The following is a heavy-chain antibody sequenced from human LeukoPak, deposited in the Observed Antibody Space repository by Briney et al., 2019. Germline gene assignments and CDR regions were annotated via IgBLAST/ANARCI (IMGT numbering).Heavy chain of an antibody. Sequence: SETLSLTCTVSGGSISSSSYYWGWIRQPPGKGLEWIGSIYYSGSTYYNPSLKSRVTISVDTSKNQFSPKLSSVTAADTAVYYCARHEPNYNDSSGYYDYWGQGTLVTVSS. J-gene: IGHJ4*02. CDR3: ARHEPNYNDSSGYYDY. V-gene: IGHV4-39*01. D-gene: IGHD3-22*01. CDR2: IYYSGST. CDR1: GGSISSSSYY.